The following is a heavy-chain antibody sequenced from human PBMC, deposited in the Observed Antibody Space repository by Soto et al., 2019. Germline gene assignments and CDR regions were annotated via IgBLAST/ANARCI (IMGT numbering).Heavy chain of an antibody. CDR3: ARWGYYDNKWVKLRHYGLDV. D-gene: IGHD3-16*01. V-gene: IGHV1-18*01. CDR2: ISPYDDST. Sequence: QVQLVQSAGEMKKPGASVQVSCKASGYTFIRYGITWVRQAPGQGFEWMGWISPYDDSTIYAQKLQGRVTMTADTATRIVNRTLRSLKSDDTAVYYCARWGYYDNKWVKLRHYGLDVWGQGTSVTVSS. J-gene: IGHJ6*02. CDR1: GYTFIRYG.